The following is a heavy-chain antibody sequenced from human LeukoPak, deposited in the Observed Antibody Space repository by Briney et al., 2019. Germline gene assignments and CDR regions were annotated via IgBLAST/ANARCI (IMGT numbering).Heavy chain of an antibody. V-gene: IGHV3-48*01. D-gene: IGHD3-22*01. CDR3: ARDPDYDSSDYYSGKSDY. CDR1: GFTFSSYS. Sequence: PEGSLRLSCAASGFTFSSYSMTWVRQAPGKGLEWVSYISSSSSTIYYADSVKGRFTISRDNAKNSLYLQMNSLRAEDTAVYYCARDPDYDSSDYYSGKSDYWGQGTLVTVSS. CDR2: ISSSSSTI. J-gene: IGHJ4*02.